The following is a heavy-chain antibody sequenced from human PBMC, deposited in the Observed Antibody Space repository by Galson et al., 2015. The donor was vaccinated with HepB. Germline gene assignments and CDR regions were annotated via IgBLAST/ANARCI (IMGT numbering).Heavy chain of an antibody. Sequence: SLRLSCAASGFTFSSYSMNWVRQAPGKGLEWVSSISSSSSYIYYADSVKGRFTISRDNAKNSLYLQMNSLRAEDTAVYYCARAAVVVAATNWFDPWGQGTLVTVSS. J-gene: IGHJ5*02. CDR2: ISSSSSYI. V-gene: IGHV3-21*01. CDR1: GFTFSSYS. CDR3: ARAAVVVAATNWFDP. D-gene: IGHD2-15*01.